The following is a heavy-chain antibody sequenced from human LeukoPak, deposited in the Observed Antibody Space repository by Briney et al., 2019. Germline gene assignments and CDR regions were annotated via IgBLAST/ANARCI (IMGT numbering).Heavy chain of an antibody. V-gene: IGHV4-4*07. CDR3: ARDYGDYEFGAFDI. CDR2: IYTSGST. J-gene: IGHJ3*02. D-gene: IGHD4-17*01. CDR1: GCSISSYY. Sequence: SETLSLTCTVSGCSISSYYWSWIRQPAGKGLEWIGRIYTSGSTNYNPSLKSRVTMSVDTSKNQFSLKLSSVTAADTAVYYCARDYGDYEFGAFDIWGQGTMVTVSS.